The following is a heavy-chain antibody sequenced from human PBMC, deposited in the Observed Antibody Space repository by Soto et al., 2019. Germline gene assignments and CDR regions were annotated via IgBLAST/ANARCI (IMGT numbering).Heavy chain of an antibody. V-gene: IGHV3-30-3*01. CDR3: AGTLTTARFDY. D-gene: IGHD4-17*01. CDR1: GFTFSSYA. CDR2: ISYDGSNK. Sequence: QVQLVESGGGVVQPGRSLRLSCAASGFTFSSYAMHWVRQAPGKGLEWVAVISYDGSNKYYADSVKGRFTISRDNSKNTLYLQMNSLRAEDTAVYYCAGTLTTARFDYWGQGTLVTVSS. J-gene: IGHJ4*02.